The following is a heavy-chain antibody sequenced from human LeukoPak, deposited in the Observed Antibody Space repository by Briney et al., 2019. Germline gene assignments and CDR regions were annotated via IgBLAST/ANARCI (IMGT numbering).Heavy chain of an antibody. CDR2: IYYSGST. V-gene: IGHV4-39*01. J-gene: IGHJ4*02. CDR1: GGSISSSSYY. CDR3: ARMRTAVFKIDY. D-gene: IGHD2-21*02. Sequence: PSETLSLTCTVSGGSISSSSYYWGWVPQPPGEGVECIGSIYYSGSTYYNPSLKSRVTISVDTSKNQFSLKLSSVTAADTAVYYCARMRTAVFKIDYWGQGTLVTVSS.